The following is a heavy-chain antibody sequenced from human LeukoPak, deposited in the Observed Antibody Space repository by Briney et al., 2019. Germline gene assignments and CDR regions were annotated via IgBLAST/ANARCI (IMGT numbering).Heavy chain of an antibody. V-gene: IGHV4-59*08. CDR1: GGSISGTYY. CDR3: ARHSFARPFDS. Sequence: PSETLSLTCTVSGGSISGTYYWSWIRQPPGKGLEWIGYIYYTGTTDSNPSLKSRVTISLDTSKNQFSLNLSSVTAADTAVYYCARHSFARPFDSWGQGTLVTVSS. CDR2: IYYTGTT. J-gene: IGHJ4*02. D-gene: IGHD6-6*01.